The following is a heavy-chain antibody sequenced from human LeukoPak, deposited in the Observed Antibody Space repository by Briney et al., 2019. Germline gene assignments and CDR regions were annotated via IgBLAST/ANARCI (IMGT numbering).Heavy chain of an antibody. V-gene: IGHV1-58*01. CDR3: AAPSGKGGYGYLRFDY. CDR2: IVVCSGNT. D-gene: IGHD5-12*01. Sequence: SVTVSFKASGFTFTSSAVQWVRQARGQRLEWIGWIVVCSGNTNYAQKFQEGVTITRDMSTSTAYMELSSLRSEDTAVYYCAAPSGKGGYGYLRFDYWGQGTLVSVSS. J-gene: IGHJ4*02. CDR1: GFTFTSSA.